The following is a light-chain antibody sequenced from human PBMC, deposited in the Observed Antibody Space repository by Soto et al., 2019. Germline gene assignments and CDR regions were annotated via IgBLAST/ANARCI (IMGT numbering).Light chain of an antibody. CDR3: QQYGSSPWT. V-gene: IGKV3-20*01. CDR1: QSVSSY. CDR2: DAS. J-gene: IGKJ1*01. Sequence: TQSPGTLSLSPGERASLSCRASQSVSSYLACYQQKPGQAPRLLIYDASSRATGIPDRFSGSGSGTDFTLTISRLEPEDFAVYYCQQYGSSPWTFGQGTKVDIK.